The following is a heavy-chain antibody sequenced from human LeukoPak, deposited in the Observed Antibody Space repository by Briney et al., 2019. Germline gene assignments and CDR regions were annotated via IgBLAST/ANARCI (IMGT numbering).Heavy chain of an antibody. V-gene: IGHV3-74*01. CDR1: GFTFGSYW. D-gene: IGHD3-9*01. J-gene: IGHJ4*02. CDR3: ARGNSGYGKLDC. CDR2: ISSDGAMT. Sequence: GGSLRLSCAASGFTFGSYWMHWVRQAPGKGLVWVSRISSDGAMTYYADSVKGRFTFSRDNAENTLYLQLNSLRAEDTAVYYCARGNSGYGKLDCWGQGTLVTVSS.